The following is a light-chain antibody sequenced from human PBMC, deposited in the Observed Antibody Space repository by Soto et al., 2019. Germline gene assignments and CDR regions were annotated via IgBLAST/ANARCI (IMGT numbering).Light chain of an antibody. V-gene: IGKV3-15*01. J-gene: IGKJ1*01. Sequence: ERVITQSPATRSVTPGERDTLYSTSSQSVTSNFAWYQQKPGQAPRLLIYDASTRATGIPARFSGSGSGTEFTLTISSLQSEDFAVYYCQQYNNWPPWTFGRGTKVDIK. CDR1: QSVTSN. CDR3: QQYNNWPPWT. CDR2: DAS.